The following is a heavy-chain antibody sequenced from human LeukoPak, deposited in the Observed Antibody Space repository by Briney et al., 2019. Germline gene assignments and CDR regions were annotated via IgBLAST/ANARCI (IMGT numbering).Heavy chain of an antibody. V-gene: IGHV4-38-2*02. CDR1: GYSTSSGYY. J-gene: IGHJ6*03. CDR3: ARGAYYMDV. Sequence: SETLSLTCTVSGYSTSSGYYWGWIRQPPGKGLEWIGRIHQSGSTDYNPSPKSRVTIFVDTSKNQFSLNLSSVTAADTAVYYCARGAYYMDVWGKGTTVTVSS. CDR2: IHQSGST.